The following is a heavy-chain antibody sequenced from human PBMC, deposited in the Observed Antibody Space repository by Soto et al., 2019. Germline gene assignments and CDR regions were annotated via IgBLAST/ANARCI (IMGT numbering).Heavy chain of an antibody. CDR3: ARSLRATFPLTF. CDR2: ISETGSHT. CDR1: GFTFSRHW. V-gene: IGHV3-21*05. J-gene: IGHJ4*02. D-gene: IGHD3-3*02. Sequence: GGSLRLSCAASGFTFSRHWMSWVRQAPGMGLEWVALISETGSHTAYAESVQGRFTISRDNARPSVFLQMNSLRSEDTAVYFCARSLRATFPLTFWDQGTAVTDYS.